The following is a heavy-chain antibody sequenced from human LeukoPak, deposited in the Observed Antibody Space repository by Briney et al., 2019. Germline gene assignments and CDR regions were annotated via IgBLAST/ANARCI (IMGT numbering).Heavy chain of an antibody. J-gene: IGHJ5*02. Sequence: ASVKVSCKASGYTFTSYYMHWVRQAPGQGLEWMGIINPSGGSTSYAQKFQGRVTMTRDMSTSTAYMELSSLRSEDTAVYYCARASSYYDILTGRFDPWGQGTLVTVSS. CDR2: INPSGGST. V-gene: IGHV1-46*01. CDR1: GYTFTSYY. D-gene: IGHD3-9*01. CDR3: ARASSYYDILTGRFDP.